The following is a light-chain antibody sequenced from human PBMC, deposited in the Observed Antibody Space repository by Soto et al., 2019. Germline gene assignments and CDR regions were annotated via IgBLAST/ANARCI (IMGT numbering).Light chain of an antibody. CDR2: EVS. J-gene: IGLJ2*01. CDR3: SSYTSSSTLV. CDR1: SSDVGGWPH. Sequence: QSALTQPVSVSASPGQSITISCAGTSSDVGGWPHVSWYQQHPGKAPKLVIYEVSNRPSGVSSRFSGSKSGSTASLTISGLQAEDEADYYCSSYTSSSTLVFGGGTKLTVL. V-gene: IGLV2-14*01.